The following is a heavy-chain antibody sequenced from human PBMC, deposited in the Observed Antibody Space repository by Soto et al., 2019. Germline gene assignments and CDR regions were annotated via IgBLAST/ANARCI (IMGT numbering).Heavy chain of an antibody. CDR3: ARASIAVAGTATFDY. CDR1: GYTFTSYG. V-gene: IGHV1-18*01. J-gene: IGHJ4*02. CDR2: ISAYNGNT. D-gene: IGHD6-19*01. Sequence: ASVKVSCKASGYTFTSYGISWVRPAPGQGLEWMGWISAYNGNTNYAQKLQGRVTMTRDTSISTAYMELSRLRSDDTAVYYCARASIAVAGTATFDYWGQGTLVTVPS.